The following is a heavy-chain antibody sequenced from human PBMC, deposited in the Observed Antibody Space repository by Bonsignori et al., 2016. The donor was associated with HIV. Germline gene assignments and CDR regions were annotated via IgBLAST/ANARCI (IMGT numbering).Heavy chain of an antibody. CDR2: INPNSGGT. CDR3: ASGYDIVVTGSLDP. V-gene: IGHV1-2*02. J-gene: IGHJ5*02. Sequence: WVRQAPGQGLEWMGWINPNSGGTNYAQKFQGRVTMTRDTSISTAYMELSRLRSDDTAVYYCASGYDIVVTGSLDPWGQGTLVTVSS. D-gene: IGHD5-12*01.